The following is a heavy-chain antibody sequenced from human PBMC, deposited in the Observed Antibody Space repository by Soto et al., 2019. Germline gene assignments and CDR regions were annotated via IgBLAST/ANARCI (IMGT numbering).Heavy chain of an antibody. CDR1: GFTVSSNY. V-gene: IGHV3-53*01. J-gene: IGHJ3*02. Sequence: PVGSLRLSCAASGFTVSSNYMSWVRQAPGKGLEWVSVIYSGGSTYYADSVKGRFTISRDNSKNTLYLQMNSLRAEDTAVYYCARGGIAVAKDAFDIWGQGTMVTVSS. CDR3: ARGGIAVAKDAFDI. D-gene: IGHD6-19*01. CDR2: IYSGGST.